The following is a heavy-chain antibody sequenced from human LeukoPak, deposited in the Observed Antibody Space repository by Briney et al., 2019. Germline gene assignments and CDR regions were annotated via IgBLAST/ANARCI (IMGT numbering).Heavy chain of an antibody. Sequence: PSETLSLTCAVYGGSFSGYYWSWIRQPPGKGLDWIGEINHSGSTNYNPSLKSRVTISVDTSKNQFSLKLSSVTAADTAVYYCARGKRGDYEDWGQGTLVTVSS. CDR1: GGSFSGYY. J-gene: IGHJ4*02. CDR2: INHSGST. V-gene: IGHV4-34*01. CDR3: ARGKRGDYED. D-gene: IGHD4-17*01.